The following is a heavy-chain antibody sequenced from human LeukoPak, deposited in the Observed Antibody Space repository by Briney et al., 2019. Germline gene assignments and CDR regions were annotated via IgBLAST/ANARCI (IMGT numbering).Heavy chain of an antibody. CDR1: GGSISSYY. Sequence: SETLSLTCTVSGGSISSYYWSWIRQPPGKGLEWIGYIYYSGSTNYNPSLKSRVTISVDTSKNQFSLRLSSVTAADTAVYYCARVSVTVIDYWGQGTLVTVSS. V-gene: IGHV4-59*01. CDR3: ARVSVTVIDY. CDR2: IYYSGST. J-gene: IGHJ4*02. D-gene: IGHD3-16*02.